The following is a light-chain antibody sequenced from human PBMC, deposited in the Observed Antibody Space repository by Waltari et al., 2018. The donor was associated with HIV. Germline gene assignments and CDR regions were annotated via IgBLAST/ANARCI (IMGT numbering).Light chain of an antibody. CDR1: NIGGKS. J-gene: IGLJ1*01. CDR3: QVWDSSSNQYV. CDR2: DDR. V-gene: IGLV3-21*02. Sequence: SYVLTPAPSVSVAPGQTAKITCGGKNIGGKSVHWYQQMPGQAPMLVLYDDRDRASGIPERFSGSNTGNTATLTISRVEVGDEADYYCQVWDSSSNQYVFGSGTKVTVL.